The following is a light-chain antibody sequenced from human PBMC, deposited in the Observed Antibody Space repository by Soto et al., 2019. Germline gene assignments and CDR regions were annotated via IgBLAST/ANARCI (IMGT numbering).Light chain of an antibody. J-gene: IGKJ2*01. Sequence: EIVMTQSPATLSVSPGERATLSCRASQSVSSNLAWYQQKPGQAPRLLIYGASTRATGIPARFSGSGSGTEFTLTISSLKSEDFAVYYCQQYNKWPPSTFGQGTKLEIK. V-gene: IGKV3-15*01. CDR1: QSVSSN. CDR3: QQYNKWPPST. CDR2: GAS.